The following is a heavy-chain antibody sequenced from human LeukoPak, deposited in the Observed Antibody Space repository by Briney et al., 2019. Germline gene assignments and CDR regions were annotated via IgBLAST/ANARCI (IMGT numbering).Heavy chain of an antibody. V-gene: IGHV3-23*01. D-gene: IGHD6-19*01. CDR3: AKVGIAVAGKVLYYFDY. Sequence: GGSLRLSCAASGFTFSSYAMSWVRQAPGKGLEWVSAISGSGGSTYYADSVKGRFTISRDNSKNTLYLQMNSLRAEDTDVYYCAKVGIAVAGKVLYYFDYWGQGTLVTVSS. CDR2: ISGSGGST. J-gene: IGHJ4*02. CDR1: GFTFSSYA.